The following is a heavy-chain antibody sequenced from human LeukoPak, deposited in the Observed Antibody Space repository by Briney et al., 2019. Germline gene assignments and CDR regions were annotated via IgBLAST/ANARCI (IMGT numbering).Heavy chain of an antibody. Sequence: PGRSLRLSCAASGFTFSSYGMHWVRQAPGKGLEWVSYIISSSSTIYYADSVKGRFTISRDNAKNSLYLQMNSLRAEDTAVYYCARYYYDSSGLGDAFDIWGQGTMVTVSS. CDR3: ARYYYDSSGLGDAFDI. CDR1: GFTFSSYG. CDR2: IISSSSTI. D-gene: IGHD3-22*01. V-gene: IGHV3-48*04. J-gene: IGHJ3*02.